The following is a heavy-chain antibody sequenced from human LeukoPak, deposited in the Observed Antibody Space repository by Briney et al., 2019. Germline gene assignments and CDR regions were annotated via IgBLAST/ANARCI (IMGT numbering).Heavy chain of an antibody. V-gene: IGHV3-23*01. J-gene: IGHJ4*02. CDR2: ISGSGGST. CDR3: ARASTIGAAGLFDF. CDR1: GFTFSSYW. D-gene: IGHD6-13*01. Sequence: TGGSLRLSCAASGFTFSSYWMSWVRQAPGKGLEWVSAISGSGGSTYYADSVKGRFTISRDNSKNTLYLQMNRLRVEDTAVYFCARASTIGAAGLFDFWGQGTLVTVSS.